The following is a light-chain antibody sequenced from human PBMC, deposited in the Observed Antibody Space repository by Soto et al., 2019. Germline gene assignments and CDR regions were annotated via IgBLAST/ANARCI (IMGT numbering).Light chain of an antibody. J-gene: IGKJ5*01. V-gene: IGKV3-15*01. CDR2: GAS. CDR3: QQYKNWPL. Sequence: EIVLTQSPGTLSLSPGERATLSCRASQSVNSHAAWYQQKPGQAPRLLLYGASTRATGIPVRFSGSGFGTEFTLTISSLQSEDFAVYYCQQYKNWPLFGQGTRLEIK. CDR1: QSVNSH.